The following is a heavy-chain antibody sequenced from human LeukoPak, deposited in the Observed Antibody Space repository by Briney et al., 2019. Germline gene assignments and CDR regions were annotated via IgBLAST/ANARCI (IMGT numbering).Heavy chain of an antibody. J-gene: IGHJ6*02. CDR3: AREGTSGLINKNYYYYGMDV. CDR2: TSSSGSTI. CDR1: GFTFSSYE. Sequence: GGSLRLSCAASGFTFSSYEMNWVRQAPGKGLEWVSYTSSSGSTIYYADSVTGRFTISRDNAKNSLYLQMNSLRAEDTAVYYCAREGTSGLINKNYYYYGMDVWGQGTTVTVSS. V-gene: IGHV3-48*03. D-gene: IGHD6-25*01.